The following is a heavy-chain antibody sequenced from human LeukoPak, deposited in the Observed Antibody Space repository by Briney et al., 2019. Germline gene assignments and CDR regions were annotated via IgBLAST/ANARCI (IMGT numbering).Heavy chain of an antibody. CDR1: GYSFTTYW. CDR3: ARFWEYDSSGYGDY. J-gene: IGHJ4*02. CDR2: IYPGDSDT. D-gene: IGHD3-22*01. V-gene: IGHV5-51*01. Sequence: RGESLKISCKVSGYSFTTYWIGWVRQMPGKGLEWMGIIYPGDSDTRYSPSFQGQVTISADKSISTAYLQWSSLKASDTAMYYCARFWEYDSSGYGDYWGQGTLVTVSS.